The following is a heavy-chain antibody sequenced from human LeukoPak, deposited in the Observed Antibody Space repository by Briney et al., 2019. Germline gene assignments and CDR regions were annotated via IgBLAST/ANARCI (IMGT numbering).Heavy chain of an antibody. CDR2: INPSGGST. Sequence: GASVKVSCKASGYTFTSYYMHWVRQAPGQGLEWRGIINPSGGSTSYAQKFQGRVTMTRDTSTSTVYMELSSLRSEDTAVYYCASAYYYDSSGYYFAYWGQGTLVTASS. J-gene: IGHJ4*02. CDR1: GYTFTSYY. V-gene: IGHV1-46*01. D-gene: IGHD3-22*01. CDR3: ASAYYYDSSGYYFAY.